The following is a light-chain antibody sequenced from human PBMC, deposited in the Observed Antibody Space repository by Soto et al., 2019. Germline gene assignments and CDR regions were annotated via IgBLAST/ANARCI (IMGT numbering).Light chain of an antibody. Sequence: EIVLTQSPGTLSLSPGERATLSCRDSQSVSSTYLAWYQQKLGQAPRLLIYGASIRATGIPDRFSGSGSGTDFTLTISRLEPEDFAVYYCQQYGSSPRTFGQGTKLDIK. V-gene: IGKV3-20*01. CDR3: QQYGSSPRT. CDR2: GAS. J-gene: IGKJ2*01. CDR1: QSVSSTY.